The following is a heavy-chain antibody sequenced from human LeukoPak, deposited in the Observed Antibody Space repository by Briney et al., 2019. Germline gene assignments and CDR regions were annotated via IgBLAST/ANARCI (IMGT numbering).Heavy chain of an antibody. CDR1: GGSISSGGYY. V-gene: IGHV4-31*03. CDR3: AGDSRSKGFDC. Sequence: SETLSLTCTVSGGSISSGGYYWSWIRQHPGKGLEWIGYIYYSGSTYYNPSLKSRVTISVDTSKNQFSLKLSSVTAADTAVYYCAGDSRSKGFDCWGQGTLVTVSS. D-gene: IGHD3-10*01. CDR2: IYYSGST. J-gene: IGHJ4*02.